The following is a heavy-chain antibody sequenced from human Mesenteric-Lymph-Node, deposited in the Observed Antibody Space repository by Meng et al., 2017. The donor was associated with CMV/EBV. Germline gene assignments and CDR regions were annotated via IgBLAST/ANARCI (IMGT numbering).Heavy chain of an antibody. CDR2: IHHTGST. D-gene: IGHD1-1*01. CDR3: ARGAGWYRPEYFQH. Sequence: SETLSLTCTVSGGSISIYYWTWIRQPPGKGLEWIGYIHHTGSTNYNPSLKSRAAILVDTSKSQFSLKLSSVTAADTAVYYCARGAGWYRPEYFQHWGQGTLVTVSS. CDR1: GGSISIYY. V-gene: IGHV4-59*01. J-gene: IGHJ1*01.